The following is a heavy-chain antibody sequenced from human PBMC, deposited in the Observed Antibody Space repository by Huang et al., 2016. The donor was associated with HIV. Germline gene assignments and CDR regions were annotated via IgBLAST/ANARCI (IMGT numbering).Heavy chain of an antibody. V-gene: IGHV3-49*03. J-gene: IGHJ4*02. CDR3: TRGVDSLPY. D-gene: IGHD3-9*01. Sequence: DVQLLESGGGLVQPGRSLRLSCTASGFTFGDYAMSWFRQAPGKGLAWVGFIRTNSYGGTPEYAASVRGRFTISRDDSKGIAYLQMKSLTTEDAGMYYCTRGVDSLPYWGQGTLVTVAS. CDR1: GFTFGDYA. CDR2: IRTNSYGGTP.